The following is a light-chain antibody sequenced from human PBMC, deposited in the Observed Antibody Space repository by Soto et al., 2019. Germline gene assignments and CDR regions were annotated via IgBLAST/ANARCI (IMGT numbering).Light chain of an antibody. Sequence: QSVLTQPPSASGSPGQSVAISCTGTGSDVGAYNYVSWYQQHPGRAPKLMIYEVSKRPSGVPDRFSGPKSGNTASLTVSGLQAEDEADYYCSSYAGSNNYVVFGGGTKLTVL. V-gene: IGLV2-8*01. J-gene: IGLJ2*01. CDR1: GSDVGAYNY. CDR2: EVS. CDR3: SSYAGSNNYVV.